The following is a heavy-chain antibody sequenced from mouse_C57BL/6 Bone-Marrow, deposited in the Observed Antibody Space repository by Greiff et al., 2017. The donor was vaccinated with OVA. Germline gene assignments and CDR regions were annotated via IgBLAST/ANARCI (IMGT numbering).Heavy chain of an antibody. J-gene: IGHJ3*01. Sequence: VQLKQSGPELVKPGASVKIPCKASGYTFTDYNMDWVKQSHGKSLEWIGDINPNNGGTIYNQKFKGKATLTVDKSSSTAYMELRSLTSEDTAVYYCARGSYDYEGAWFAYWGQGTLVTVSA. D-gene: IGHD2-4*01. CDR3: ARGSYDYEGAWFAY. CDR2: INPNNGGT. CDR1: GYTFTDYN. V-gene: IGHV1-18*01.